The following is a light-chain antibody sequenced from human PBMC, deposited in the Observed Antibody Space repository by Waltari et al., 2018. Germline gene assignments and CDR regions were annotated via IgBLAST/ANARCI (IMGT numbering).Light chain of an antibody. CDR3: QQYYIFPWT. CDR2: AAS. CDR1: QGFSSY. Sequence: VIWMTQSPSLLSASTGDRVTISCRMSQGFSSYLAWYQQKPGKAPELLIYAASTLQSGVPSRFSGSGSGTDFTLTISCLQSEDFATYYCQQYYIFPWTFGQGTKVEIK. V-gene: IGKV1D-8*03. J-gene: IGKJ1*01.